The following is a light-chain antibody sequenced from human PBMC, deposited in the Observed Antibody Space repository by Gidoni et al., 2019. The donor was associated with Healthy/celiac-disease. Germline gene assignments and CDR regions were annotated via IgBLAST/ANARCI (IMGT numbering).Light chain of an antibody. Sequence: QSVLTQPPSASGTPGQRVTISCSGSSSNIGSNYVYWYLQLPGTAPKPLIYRNNQRPSGVPDRFSGSKSGTSASLAISGLRSEDEADYYCAAWDDSLSVVFGGGTKLTVL. CDR3: AAWDDSLSVV. J-gene: IGLJ2*01. CDR1: SSNIGSNY. V-gene: IGLV1-47*01. CDR2: RNN.